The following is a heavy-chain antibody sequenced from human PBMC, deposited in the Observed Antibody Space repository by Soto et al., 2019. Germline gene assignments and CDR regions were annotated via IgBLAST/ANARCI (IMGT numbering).Heavy chain of an antibody. D-gene: IGHD3-3*01. CDR3: AKGPTIFGVAINYYYYYGMDV. CDR2: ISGSGSST. Sequence: EVQLLESGGGFVQPGGSLRLSCAASGFTFSTSAMSWVRQAPGKGLEWVSAISGSGSSTYYADSVKGRFTISRDNSKNTLYLQMNSLRVEDTAIYHCAKGPTIFGVAINYYYYYGMDVWGQGTTVTVSS. V-gene: IGHV3-23*01. J-gene: IGHJ6*02. CDR1: GFTFSTSA.